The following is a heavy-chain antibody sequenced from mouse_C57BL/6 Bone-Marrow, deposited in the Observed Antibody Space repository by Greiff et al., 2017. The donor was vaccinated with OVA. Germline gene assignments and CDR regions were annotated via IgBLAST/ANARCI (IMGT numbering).Heavy chain of an antibody. V-gene: IGHV5-17*01. CDR2: ISSGSSTI. J-gene: IGHJ4*01. CDR3: ARLLHYYAMDY. D-gene: IGHD1-1*01. Sequence: EVQLQESGGGLVKPGGSLKLSCAASGFTFSDYGMHWVRQAPEKGLEWVAYISSGSSTIYYADTVKGRFTISRDNAKNTLFLQMTSLRSEDTAMYYCARLLHYYAMDYWGQGTSVTVAS. CDR1: GFTFSDYG.